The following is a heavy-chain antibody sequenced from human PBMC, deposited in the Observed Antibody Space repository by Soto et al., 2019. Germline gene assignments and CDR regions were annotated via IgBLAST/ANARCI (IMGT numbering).Heavy chain of an antibody. CDR1: GGSFSGYY. CDR2: INHSGST. V-gene: IGHV4-34*01. D-gene: IGHD2-2*01. J-gene: IGHJ4*02. CDR3: ARDRRYCSGTDCYYFLGPDY. Sequence: QVQLQQWGAGLLKPSETLSLTCAVYGGSFSGYYWSWIRQPPGKGLEWIGEINHSGSTNYNPSLKSRVTISVDTSKNQFSLKLSSVTAADTAVYYCARDRRYCSGTDCYYFLGPDYWGQGTLVTVSS.